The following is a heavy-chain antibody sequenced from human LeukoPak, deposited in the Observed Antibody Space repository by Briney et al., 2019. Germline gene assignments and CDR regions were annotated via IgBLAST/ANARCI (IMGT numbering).Heavy chain of an antibody. CDR1: GYSFASYW. V-gene: IGHV5-51*01. CDR2: IHPSDSDT. Sequence: GESLKISCKGSGYSFASYWIGWVRQIPGKGLGWVGIIHPSDSDTRNNPSFQGQVTISADKSISTAYLHWSSLKATDTAMYYCARLYVSSGYYYFDYWGQGTLVTVSS. CDR3: ARLYVSSGYYYFDY. D-gene: IGHD3-22*01. J-gene: IGHJ4*02.